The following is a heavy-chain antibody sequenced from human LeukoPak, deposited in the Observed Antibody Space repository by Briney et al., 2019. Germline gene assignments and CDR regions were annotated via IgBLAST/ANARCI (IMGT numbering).Heavy chain of an antibody. CDR2: MNPNSGKT. J-gene: IGHJ4*02. CDR3: ATDYSDYTLDY. V-gene: IGHV1-8*02. Sequence: ASVKVSCKASGYTFTSYGISWVRQATGQGLEWMGWMNPNSGKTGYAQKFQGRVTMTRNTSISTAYKELSSLRSEDTAVYYCATDYSDYTLDYWGQGTLVTVSS. CDR1: GYTFTSYG. D-gene: IGHD4-11*01.